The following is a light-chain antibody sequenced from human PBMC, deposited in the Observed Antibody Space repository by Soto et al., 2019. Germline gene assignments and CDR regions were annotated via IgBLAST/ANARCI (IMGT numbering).Light chain of an antibody. CDR1: QSVSSN. CDR3: QQYNKWPPIT. Sequence: ETVMTQSPATLSVSPGERATLSCRASQSVSSNLAWYQQKPGQAPRLLIYGASTRATGIPARFSGSESGTEFTLTISSLQSEDFAVYYCQQYNKWPPITFGQGTRLEIK. J-gene: IGKJ5*01. CDR2: GAS. V-gene: IGKV3-15*01.